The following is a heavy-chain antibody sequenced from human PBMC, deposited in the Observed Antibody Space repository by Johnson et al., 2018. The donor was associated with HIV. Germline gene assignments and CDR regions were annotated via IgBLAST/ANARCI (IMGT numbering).Heavy chain of an antibody. V-gene: IGHV3-30*04. CDR3: ARGGDCSGGRCYLHDAFDV. J-gene: IGHJ3*01. Sequence: QVQLVESGGGVVQPGRSLRLSCAASGFTFSSYAMHWVRQAPGKGLEWVAVISYDGTKKYSAGSVHGRFTISRDNSKNTLSLQLNSLRPEDTAVYYCARGGDCSGGRCYLHDAFDVWGPGTVVTVSS. CDR2: ISYDGTKK. CDR1: GFTFSSYA. D-gene: IGHD2-15*01.